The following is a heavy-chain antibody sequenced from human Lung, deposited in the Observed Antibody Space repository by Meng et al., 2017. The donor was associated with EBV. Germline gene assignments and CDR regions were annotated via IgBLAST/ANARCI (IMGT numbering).Heavy chain of an antibody. CDR1: GGSISSSSNY. Sequence: QLQFHQSGPGLVKPSEPLSLTGTVSGGSISSSSNYWDWICQSPGKGLQWIGRIHYSGRTSYNPSLKSRVTISVDTSKNQFSLKLSSVVAADTAVYYCAREVPMIVMNWLDPWGQGTLVTVSS. CDR3: AREVPMIVMNWLDP. CDR2: IHYSGRT. V-gene: IGHV4-39*07. J-gene: IGHJ5*02. D-gene: IGHD3-22*01.